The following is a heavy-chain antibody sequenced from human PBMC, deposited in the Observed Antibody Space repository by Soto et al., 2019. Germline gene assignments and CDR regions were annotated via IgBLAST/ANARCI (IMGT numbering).Heavy chain of an antibody. V-gene: IGHV1-2*04. J-gene: IGHJ4*02. CDR3: ASGSSSGWYEY. Sequence: ASVKVSCKASGYSFTGYYIHWVRQAPGQGLEWMGWINPNSGGTNYAQKFQGWVTMTRDTSISTAYMELSRLRSDDTAVYYCASGSSSGWYEYWGQRTLVTVSS. CDR2: INPNSGGT. D-gene: IGHD6-19*01. CDR1: GYSFTGYY.